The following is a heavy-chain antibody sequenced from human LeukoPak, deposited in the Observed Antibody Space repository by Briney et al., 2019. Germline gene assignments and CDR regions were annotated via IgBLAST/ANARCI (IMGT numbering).Heavy chain of an antibody. CDR3: VRQQTPHGNFDY. CDR1: GFTFSNHA. CDR2: IGTAGDT. V-gene: IGHV3-13*01. Sequence: GGSLRLSCATSGFTFSNHAMHWVRQATGKGLEWVSAIGTAGDTFYPGSVKGRFTISRENAKNSLSLQTNSLRAEDTAVYYCVRQQTPHGNFDYWGQGTLVTVSS. D-gene: IGHD1-26*01. J-gene: IGHJ4*02.